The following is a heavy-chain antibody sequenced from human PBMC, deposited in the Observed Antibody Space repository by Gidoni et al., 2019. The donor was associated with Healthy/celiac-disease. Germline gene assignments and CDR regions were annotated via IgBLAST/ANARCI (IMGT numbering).Heavy chain of an antibody. J-gene: IGHJ4*02. CDR1: RGSISSSSYY. Sequence: QLQLQESGPGLVKPSETLSLTCPVSRGSISSSSYYWGWIRQPPGKGLEWIGSIYYSGSTYYNPSTKSRVTISVDTSKNKFSLKLSSVTAADTAVYYCARQPDYSNYGLLVIWGQGTLVTVSS. CDR3: ARQPDYSNYGLLVI. D-gene: IGHD4-4*01. CDR2: IYYSGST. V-gene: IGHV4-39*01.